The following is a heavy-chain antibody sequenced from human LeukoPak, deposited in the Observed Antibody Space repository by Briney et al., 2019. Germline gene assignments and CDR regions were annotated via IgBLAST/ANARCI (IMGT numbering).Heavy chain of an antibody. V-gene: IGHV4-39*01. CDR2: MFYGGTN. CDR1: GGSISNADYY. D-gene: IGHD6-13*01. Sequence: SETLSLTCSVSGGSISNADYYWGWIRQAPGKGLEWIGSMFYGGTNHYNPSLKSRATISVDISKNQFSLKLTSVTAADAAIYYCARQLPTAAADTRGYFDYWGQGAVVTVSS. CDR3: ARQLPTAAADTRGYFDY. J-gene: IGHJ4*01.